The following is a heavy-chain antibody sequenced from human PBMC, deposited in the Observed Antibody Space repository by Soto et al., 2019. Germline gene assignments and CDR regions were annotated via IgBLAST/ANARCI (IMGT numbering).Heavy chain of an antibody. Sequence: QVQLVESGGGVVQPGRSLRLSCAASGFTFSSYGMHWVRQAPGKGLERVAVISYDGSNKYYADSVKNRFTISRDNSQNTRYLQMNSLRAEDTAVYYCAKDHCSRGSCYSGLDYWGQGTLVTVSS. D-gene: IGHD2-15*01. J-gene: IGHJ4*02. CDR3: AKDHCSRGSCYSGLDY. V-gene: IGHV3-30*18. CDR2: ISYDGSNK. CDR1: GFTFSSYG.